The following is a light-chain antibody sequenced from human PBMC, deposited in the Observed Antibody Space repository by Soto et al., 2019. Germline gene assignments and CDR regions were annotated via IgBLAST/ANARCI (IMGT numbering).Light chain of an antibody. CDR1: QSISTY. V-gene: IGKV3-11*01. Sequence: ENVLTQSPATLSLSPGESATLSCRASQSISTYVAWYQQTPGQAPRLLIYDTSKRATGIPDRFSGSGSGSDFTLTIHSLEPEDFAVYFCQQRTNWPYGWTFGQGTKVDIK. CDR3: QQRTNWPYGWT. CDR2: DTS. J-gene: IGKJ1*01.